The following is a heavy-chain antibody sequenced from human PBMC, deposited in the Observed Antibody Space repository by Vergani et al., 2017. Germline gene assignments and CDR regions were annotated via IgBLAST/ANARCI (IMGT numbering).Heavy chain of an antibody. CDR1: GFTFSSYA. J-gene: IGHJ6*04. Sequence: QVQLVESGGGVVQPGRSLRLSCAASGFTFSSYAMHWVRQAPGKGLEWVAVISYDGSNKYYADSVKGRFTISRDNSKNTLYLQMNSLRAEDTAVYYCAIDMGHANCSSDCFGMDVWGKGTTVTVYS. D-gene: IGHD2-21*01. CDR3: AIDMGHANCSSDCFGMDV. CDR2: ISYDGSNK. V-gene: IGHV3-30-3*01.